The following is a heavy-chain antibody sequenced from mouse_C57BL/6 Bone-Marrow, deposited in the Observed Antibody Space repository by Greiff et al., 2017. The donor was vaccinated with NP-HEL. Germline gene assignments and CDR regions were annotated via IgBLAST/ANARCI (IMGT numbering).Heavy chain of an antibody. CDR1: GYTFTSYG. CDR3: ARSAYYGSHYFDY. J-gene: IGHJ2*01. V-gene: IGHV1-81*01. D-gene: IGHD1-1*01. CDR2: IYPRSGDT. Sequence: QVQLQQSGAELARPGASVKLSCKASGYTFTSYGISWVKQRTGQGLEWIGEIYPRSGDTYYNEKFKGKATLTADKSSSTAYMELRSLTSEDSAVYFCARSAYYGSHYFDYWGQGTTLTVSS.